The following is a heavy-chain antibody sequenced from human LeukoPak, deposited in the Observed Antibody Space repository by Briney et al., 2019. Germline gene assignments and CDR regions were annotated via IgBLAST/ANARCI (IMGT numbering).Heavy chain of an antibody. CDR3: ARRGLVAGIYDLVYGFDL. V-gene: IGHV1-8*03. CDR2: VNPDTGNT. CDR1: GYSFTTFH. Sequence: ASVKVSCKAAGYSFTTFHINWVRQTPGQGPEWMGWVNPDTGNTGFAQKFQGRVTITQNSSVTTVYMELSSLTSEDTAVYYCARRGLVAGIYDLVYGFDLWGQGTMVTVSS. J-gene: IGHJ3*01. D-gene: IGHD3/OR15-3a*01.